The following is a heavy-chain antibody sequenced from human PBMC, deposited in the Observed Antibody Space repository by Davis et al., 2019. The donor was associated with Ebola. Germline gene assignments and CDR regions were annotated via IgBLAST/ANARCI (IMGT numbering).Heavy chain of an antibody. V-gene: IGHV1-18*01. CDR2: INGGNT. CDR1: GYTFTSYG. J-gene: IGHJ4*02. CDR3: VRDPWGDDDVY. Sequence: ASVKVSCKASGYTFTSYGITWVRQAPGQGLEWMGWINGGNTHYAQKVQGRVTMTTDTSTSTAFMELRSLTSDDTAVYYCVRDPWGDDDVYWGQGTLVTVSS. D-gene: IGHD2-21*01.